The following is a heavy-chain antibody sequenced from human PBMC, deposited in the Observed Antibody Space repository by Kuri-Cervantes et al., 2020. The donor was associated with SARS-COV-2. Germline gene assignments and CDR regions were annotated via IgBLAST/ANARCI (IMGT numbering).Heavy chain of an antibody. J-gene: IGHJ4*02. CDR3: ARSQGEWDLLVPIAY. D-gene: IGHD1-26*01. V-gene: IGHV3-30-3*01. Sequence: GGSLRFSCAASGFTFSSYAMHWVRQAPGKGLEWVALISYDGTNKFYADSVKGRFTISRDNSKNTLYLQMNNLRADDTAVYYCARSQGEWDLLVPIAYWGRGTLVTVSS. CDR2: ISYDGTNK. CDR1: GFTFSSYA.